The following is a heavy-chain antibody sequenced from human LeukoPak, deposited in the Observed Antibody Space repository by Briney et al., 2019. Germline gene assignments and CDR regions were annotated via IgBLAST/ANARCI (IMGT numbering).Heavy chain of an antibody. CDR2: IRYDGSNK. V-gene: IGHV3-30*02. CDR3: ASLVVVAAGGRFRDV. J-gene: IGHJ6*04. Sequence: PGGSLRLSCAASGFTFSSYGMHWVRQAPGKGLEWVAFIRYDGSNKYYADSVKGRFTISRDNSKNTLYLQMNSLRAEDTAVYYCASLVVVAAGGRFRDVWGKGTTVTVFS. D-gene: IGHD2-15*01. CDR1: GFTFSSYG.